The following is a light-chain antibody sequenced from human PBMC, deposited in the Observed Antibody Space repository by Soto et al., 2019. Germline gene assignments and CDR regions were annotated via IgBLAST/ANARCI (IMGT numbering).Light chain of an antibody. Sequence: EIVLTQSPGTLSLSPGERATLSCRASQSVSSSYLAWYQQKPGQAPRLLIYGASTRATGIPARFSGSGSGTEFTLTISSLQSEDFAVYSCQQYNDWPPYTFGQGTKVDIK. CDR3: QQYNDWPPYT. CDR1: QSVSSSY. CDR2: GAS. J-gene: IGKJ1*01. V-gene: IGKV3-15*01.